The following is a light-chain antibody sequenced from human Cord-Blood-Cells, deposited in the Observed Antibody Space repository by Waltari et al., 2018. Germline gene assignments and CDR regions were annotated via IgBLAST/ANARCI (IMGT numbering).Light chain of an antibody. J-gene: IGLJ3*02. CDR3: AAWDDSLRWV. CDR2: SNN. Sequence: QSVLTQPPSASGTPGQRVTISCSGSSSNIGSNTVNWYQQLPGTAPKHLIYSNNQRPSGVPDRFSGSKSGTSASLAISGLQSEDEADYYCAAWDDSLRWVFGGGTKLTVL. CDR1: SSNIGSNT. V-gene: IGLV1-44*01.